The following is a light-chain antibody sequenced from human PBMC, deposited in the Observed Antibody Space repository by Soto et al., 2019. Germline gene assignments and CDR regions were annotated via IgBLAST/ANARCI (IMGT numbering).Light chain of an antibody. Sequence: QSVLTQPASVSGSPGQSITISCTGTSSDVGSYNLVSWYQQHPGKAPKLMIYEVSKRPSGVSNRFSGPKSGHTASLTISGVQAEDEADYYCCSYAGSSIRYVFGTGTKVTVL. CDR2: EVS. V-gene: IGLV2-23*02. CDR1: SSDVGSYNL. J-gene: IGLJ1*01. CDR3: CSYAGSSIRYV.